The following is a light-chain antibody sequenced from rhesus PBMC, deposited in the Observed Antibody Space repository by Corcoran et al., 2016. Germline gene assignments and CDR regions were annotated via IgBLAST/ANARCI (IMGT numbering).Light chain of an antibody. Sequence: SYDLTQPPSVSVSPGQTARITCGGDNVGTKPVHWYHQKPPQAPVLVIHSDYERSSGIPERFSGSKSGNTATLPISGGEAGDEADYCWHVWDISSDHYVFGAGTRLTV. CDR1: NVGTKP. V-gene: IGLV3-44*01. CDR2: SDY. CDR3: HVWDISSDHYV. J-gene: IGLJ1*01.